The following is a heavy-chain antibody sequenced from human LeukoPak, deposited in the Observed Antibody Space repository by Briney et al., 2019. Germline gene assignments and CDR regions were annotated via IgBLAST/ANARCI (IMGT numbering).Heavy chain of an antibody. D-gene: IGHD7-27*01. J-gene: IGHJ4*02. CDR1: GFTFSSYS. Sequence: GGSLRLSCAASGFTFSSYSMNWVRQAPGKGLEWVSSISSSSSYIYYADSVKGRFTISRDNAKNSLYLQMNSLRAEDTAVYYCARAPVERTGDFIDYWGQGTLVTVSS. CDR3: ARAPVERTGDFIDY. V-gene: IGHV3-21*01. CDR2: ISSSSSYI.